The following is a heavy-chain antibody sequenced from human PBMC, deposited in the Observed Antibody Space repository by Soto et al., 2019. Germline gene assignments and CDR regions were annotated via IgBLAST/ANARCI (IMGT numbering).Heavy chain of an antibody. CDR2: IYPGDSDT. J-gene: IGHJ6*02. D-gene: IGHD4-17*01. CDR1: GYTFTNYW. CDR3: ARYPTLTDYFFHGMDV. V-gene: IGHV5-51*01. Sequence: GESLKICCKVSGYTFTNYWIVWVRQIPGKGLEWMGIIYPGDSDTRYSPSFQGQVTISADRSISTAYLQWSSLKASDTGMYYCARYPTLTDYFFHGMDVWGQGTTVTVS.